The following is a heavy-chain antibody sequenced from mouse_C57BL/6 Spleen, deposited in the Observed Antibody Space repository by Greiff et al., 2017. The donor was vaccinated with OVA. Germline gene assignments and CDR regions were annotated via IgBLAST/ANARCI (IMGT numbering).Heavy chain of an antibody. D-gene: IGHD6-1*01. CDR3: TTSTPYYAMDY. J-gene: IGHJ4*01. CDR1: GFNIKDDY. CDR2: IDPENGDT. Sequence: VQLQQSGAELVRPGASVKLSCTASGFNIKDDYMHWVKQRPEQGLEWIGWIDPENGDTEYASKFQGKATITADTSSNIAYLQLSSLTSEDTAVYYCTTSTPYYAMDYWGQGTSVTVSS. V-gene: IGHV14-4*01.